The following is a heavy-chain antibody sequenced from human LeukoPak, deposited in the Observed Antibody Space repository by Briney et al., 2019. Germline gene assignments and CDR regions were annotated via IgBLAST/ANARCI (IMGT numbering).Heavy chain of an antibody. V-gene: IGHV1-46*01. CDR1: GYTFTAYY. CDR2: INPSGGST. J-gene: IGHJ4*02. CDR3: ARGYYDSSGYDPGLGY. Sequence: ASVKVSCKASGYTFTAYYMHWVRQAPGQGLEWMGWINPSGGSTNYAQKFQGRVSMTRDTSTSTVYMELSSLRSEDTAMYWCARGYYDSSGYDPGLGYWGQGTLATVSS. D-gene: IGHD3-22*01.